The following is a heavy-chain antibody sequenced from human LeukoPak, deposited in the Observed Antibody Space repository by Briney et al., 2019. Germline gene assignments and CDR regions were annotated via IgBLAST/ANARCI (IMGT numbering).Heavy chain of an antibody. CDR2: IYYSGST. CDR3: ARDRPPGYYTRYYYYGMDV. CDR1: GGSISSGGYR. V-gene: IGHV4-31*03. D-gene: IGHD3-22*01. Sequence: SDTLSLTCTVSGGSISSGGYRWSWIRQHPGKGLEWIGYIYYSGSTYYNPSLKSRVTISVDTSKNQFSLKLSSVTAADTAVYYCARDRPPGYYTRYYYYGMDVWGQGTTVTVSS. J-gene: IGHJ6*02.